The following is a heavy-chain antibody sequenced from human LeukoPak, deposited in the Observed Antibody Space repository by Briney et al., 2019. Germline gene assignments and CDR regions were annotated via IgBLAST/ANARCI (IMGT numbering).Heavy chain of an antibody. CDR1: GGSINSYY. CDR3: ARQWLWSNKDAFDI. Sequence: PSETLSLTCTVSGGSINSYYWSWIRQPPGKGLEWIGYIYTSGSTNYNPSLKSRVTISVDTSKNQFSLKLSSVTAADTAVYYCARQWLWSNKDAFDIWGQGTMVTVSS. V-gene: IGHV4-4*09. D-gene: IGHD5-18*01. J-gene: IGHJ3*02. CDR2: IYTSGST.